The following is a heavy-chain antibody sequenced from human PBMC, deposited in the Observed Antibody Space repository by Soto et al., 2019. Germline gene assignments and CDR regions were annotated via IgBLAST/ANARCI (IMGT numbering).Heavy chain of an antibody. CDR1: GYTFSSYA. J-gene: IGHJ5*02. CDR3: ARGNLTRGDHHAWCGP. CDR2: ISAYTGNT. Sequence: QVQLVQSGAEVKKPGASVKVSCKASGYTFSSYAIIWVRQAPGQGLEWMGWISAYTGNTNYAQTLQGRVTLTTDTSTSTAYMELRSLRSNDTAVYYCARGNLTRGDHHAWCGPWGQGTLVTVSS. D-gene: IGHD3-10*01. V-gene: IGHV1-18*01.